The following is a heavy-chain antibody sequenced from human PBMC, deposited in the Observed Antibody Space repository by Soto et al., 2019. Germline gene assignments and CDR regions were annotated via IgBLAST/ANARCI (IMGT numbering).Heavy chain of an antibody. CDR2: IAYSGDT. V-gene: IGHV4-31*11. J-gene: IGHJ4*02. Sequence: SETLSLTCAVSGGSIISAESYWFWIRKHPGKGLEWIGYIAYSGDTYYNPSLRSRVTISADTSENKFSLTLKSVTAADTAVYYCARVGAAAGLDYWGQGTLVTVSS. CDR3: ARVGAAAGLDY. CDR1: GGSIISAESY. D-gene: IGHD6-13*01.